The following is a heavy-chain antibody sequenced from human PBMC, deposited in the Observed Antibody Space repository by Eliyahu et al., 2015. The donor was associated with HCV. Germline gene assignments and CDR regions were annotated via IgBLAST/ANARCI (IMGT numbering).Heavy chain of an antibody. V-gene: IGHV2-70*15. Sequence: QVTLRESGPALVKPTQTLXLTCTFSGFSLSTSGMCVSWIRQPPGKALEWLARIDWDDDKYYSTSLKTRLTISKDTSKNQVVLTMTNMDPVDTATYYCTRIRSGSGSYYVDYWGQGTLVTVSS. J-gene: IGHJ4*02. CDR2: IDWDDDK. CDR1: GFSLSTSGMC. D-gene: IGHD3-10*01. CDR3: TRIRSGSGSYYVDY.